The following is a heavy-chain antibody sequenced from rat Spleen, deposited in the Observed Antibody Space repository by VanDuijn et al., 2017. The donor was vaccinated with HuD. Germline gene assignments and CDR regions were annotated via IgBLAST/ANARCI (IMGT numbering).Heavy chain of an antibody. CDR2: INYEGSST. CDR1: GFTFSDYY. J-gene: IGHJ4*01. V-gene: IGHV5-22*01. D-gene: IGHD4-1*01. Sequence: EVQVEESGGGFVQPGRSMKLSCAASGFTFSDYYMAWVRQAPKKGLEWVASINYEGSSTHYGDSVKGRFTISRDNAKSTLYLQMDSLRSEDTATYSCARHGAGDTGMDAWGQGASVTVSS. CDR3: ARHGAGDTGMDA.